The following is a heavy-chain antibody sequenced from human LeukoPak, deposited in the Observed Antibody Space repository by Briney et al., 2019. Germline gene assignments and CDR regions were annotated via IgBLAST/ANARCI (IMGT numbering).Heavy chain of an antibody. CDR1: GYKFTSYW. Sequence: GESPKISCKASGYKFTSYWNGWMRQMPGKGLEWMGVIYPGDSDTRYSPSFQGQVTISADKSISTAYLQWSSLRASDTAVYYCAKGDGEFEYWGQGTLVTVSS. J-gene: IGHJ4*02. V-gene: IGHV5-51*01. D-gene: IGHD3-10*01. CDR2: IYPGDSDT. CDR3: AKGDGEFEY.